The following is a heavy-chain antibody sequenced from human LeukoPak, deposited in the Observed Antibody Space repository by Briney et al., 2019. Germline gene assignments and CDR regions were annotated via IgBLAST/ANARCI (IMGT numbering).Heavy chain of an antibody. Sequence: SETLSLTCTVSGGSISSYYWSWIRQPPGKGLEWIGYIYHSGSTYYNPSLKSRVTISVDRSKNQFSLKLSSVTAADTAVYYCASRYSIGIEDYWGQGTLVTVSS. CDR1: GGSISSYY. CDR3: ASRYSIGIEDY. V-gene: IGHV4-59*12. CDR2: IYHSGST. D-gene: IGHD1-26*01. J-gene: IGHJ4*02.